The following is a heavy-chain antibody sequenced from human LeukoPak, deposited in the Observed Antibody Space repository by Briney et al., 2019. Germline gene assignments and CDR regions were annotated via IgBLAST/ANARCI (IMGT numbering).Heavy chain of an antibody. CDR2: ISYDGSNK. V-gene: IGHV3-30-3*01. CDR1: GFTFSSYA. J-gene: IGHJ6*03. Sequence: GGSLRLSCAASGFTFSSYAMHWVRQAPGKGLEWVAVISYDGSNKYYADSVKGRFTISRDNSKNTLYLQMNSLRAEDTAVYYCARWGKTPRYYYMDVWGKGTTVTVSS. D-gene: IGHD3-16*01. CDR3: ARWGKTPRYYYMDV.